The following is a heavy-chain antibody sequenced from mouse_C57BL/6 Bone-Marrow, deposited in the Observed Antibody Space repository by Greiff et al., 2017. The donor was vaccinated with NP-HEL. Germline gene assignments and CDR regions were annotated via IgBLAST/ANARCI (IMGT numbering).Heavy chain of an antibody. D-gene: IGHD2-12*01. V-gene: IGHV5-17*01. CDR1: GFTFSDYG. CDR3: ARRYRGLYCYAMDY. J-gene: IGHJ4*01. Sequence: EVKLMESGGGLVKPGGSLKLSCAASGFTFSDYGMHWVRQAPEKGLEWVAYISSGSSTIYYADTLKGRFTITRDTAKNTLYLQMNSLRSKDTDMYYYARRYRGLYCYAMDYWGQGTSVTVSS. CDR2: ISSGSSTI.